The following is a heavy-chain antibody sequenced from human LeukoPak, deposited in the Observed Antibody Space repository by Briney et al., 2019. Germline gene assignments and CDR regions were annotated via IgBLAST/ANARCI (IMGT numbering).Heavy chain of an antibody. D-gene: IGHD3-3*01. J-gene: IGHJ5*02. CDR1: GYTFTGYY. CDR2: INPNSGGT. V-gene: IGHV1-2*06. Sequence: GASVKVSCKASGYTFTGYYMHWVRQAPGQGLEWMGRINPNSGGTNYAQKFQGRVTMTRATSISTAYMELSRLRSDDTAVYYCARDLSITIFGVSNWFDPWGRGTLVTVSS. CDR3: ARDLSITIFGVSNWFDP.